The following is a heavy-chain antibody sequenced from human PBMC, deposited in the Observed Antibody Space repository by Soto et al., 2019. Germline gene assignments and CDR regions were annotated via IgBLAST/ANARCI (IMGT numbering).Heavy chain of an antibody. J-gene: IGHJ1*01. CDR1: GGTFSSYA. D-gene: IGHD4-17*01. CDR3: ASHVTSDYAESAEYFQH. Sequence: QVQLVQSGAEVKKPGSSVKVSCKASGGTFSSYAISWVRQAPGQGLEWMGGIIPIFGTANYAQKFQGRVTIPADESTSTAYMELSSLRSEDTAVYYCASHVTSDYAESAEYFQHWGQGTLVTVSS. V-gene: IGHV1-69*01. CDR2: IIPIFGTA.